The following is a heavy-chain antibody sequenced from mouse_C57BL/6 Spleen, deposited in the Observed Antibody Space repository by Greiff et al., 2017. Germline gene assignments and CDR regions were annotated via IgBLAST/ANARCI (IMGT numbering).Heavy chain of an antibody. V-gene: IGHV1-26*01. CDR2: INPNNGGT. J-gene: IGHJ2*01. CDR3: ARSLTGTGYFDY. Sequence: EVKLQQSGPELVKPGASVKISCKASGYTFTDYYMNWVKQSHGKSLEWIGDINPNNGGTSYNQKFKGKATLTVDKSSSTAYMELRSLTSEDSAVYYCARSLTGTGYFDYWGQGTTLTVSS. D-gene: IGHD4-1*01. CDR1: GYTFTDYY.